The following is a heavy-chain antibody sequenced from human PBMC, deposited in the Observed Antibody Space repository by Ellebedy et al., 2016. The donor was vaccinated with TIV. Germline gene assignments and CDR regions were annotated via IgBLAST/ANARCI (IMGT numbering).Heavy chain of an antibody. CDR2: INPNSGGT. CDR1: GYTFTGYY. CDR3: ARERTGAERPFDY. Sequence: ASVKVSCXASGYTFTGYYMHWVRQAPGQGLEWMGWINPNSGGTNYAQKFQGWVTMTRDTSISTAYMELSRLRSDDTAMYYCARERTGAERPFDYWGQGTLVTVSS. V-gene: IGHV1-2*04. D-gene: IGHD3/OR15-3a*01. J-gene: IGHJ4*02.